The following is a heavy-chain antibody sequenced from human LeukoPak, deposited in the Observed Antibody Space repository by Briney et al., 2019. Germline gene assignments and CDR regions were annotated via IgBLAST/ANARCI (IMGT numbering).Heavy chain of an antibody. Sequence: GGSLRLSCAASGFTFSSYAMSWVRQAPGKGLEWVSAISGSGGSTYYADSVKDRFTISRDNSKNTLYLQMNSLRAEDTAVYYCAKVRIAVARWDYFDYWGQGTLVTVSS. V-gene: IGHV3-23*01. CDR1: GFTFSSYA. CDR3: AKVRIAVARWDYFDY. J-gene: IGHJ4*02. CDR2: ISGSGGST. D-gene: IGHD6-19*01.